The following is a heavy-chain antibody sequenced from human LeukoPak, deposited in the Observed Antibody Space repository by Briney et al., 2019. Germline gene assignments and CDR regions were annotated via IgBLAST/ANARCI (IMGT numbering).Heavy chain of an antibody. D-gene: IGHD6-19*01. CDR2: TYYRSKWYN. J-gene: IGHJ6*02. V-gene: IGHV6-1*01. CDR3: ARGDIAVASYYYYGMDV. CDR1: GDSVSSNSAA. Sequence: SQTLSLTCAISGDSVSSNSAAWNWIRQSPSRGLEWLGRTYYRSKWYNDYAVSVKSRITISPDTSKNQFSLQLNSVTPEDTAVYYCARGDIAVASYYYYGMDVWGQGTTVTVSS.